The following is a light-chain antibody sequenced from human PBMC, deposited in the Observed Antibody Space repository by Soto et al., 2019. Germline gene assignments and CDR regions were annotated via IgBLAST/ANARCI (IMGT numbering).Light chain of an antibody. J-gene: IGLJ2*01. CDR1: SSDVGRYNY. Sequence: QSVLTQPPSASGSPGQSVTISCTGTSSDVGRYNYVSWYQQHPGKDPKLIIYEVTKRPSGVPDRFSGSKSDNTASLTVSGLQAEDEADYYCSSYAGNNNLIFGGGTKLTVL. CDR3: SSYAGNNNLI. CDR2: EVT. V-gene: IGLV2-8*01.